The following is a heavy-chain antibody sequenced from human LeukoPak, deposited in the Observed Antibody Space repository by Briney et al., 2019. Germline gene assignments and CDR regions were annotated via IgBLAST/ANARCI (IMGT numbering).Heavy chain of an antibody. CDR1: GFTFSSYS. CDR3: ARDLLGGATRNWFDP. J-gene: IGHJ5*02. CDR2: ISSSSSTI. Sequence: GGSLRLSCAASGFTFSSYSMNWVRQAPGKGLEWVSYISSSSSTIYYADSVKGRFTISRDNAKNSLYLQMNRLRAEDTAVYYCARDLLGGATRNWFDPWGQGTLVTVSS. V-gene: IGHV3-48*01. D-gene: IGHD1-26*01.